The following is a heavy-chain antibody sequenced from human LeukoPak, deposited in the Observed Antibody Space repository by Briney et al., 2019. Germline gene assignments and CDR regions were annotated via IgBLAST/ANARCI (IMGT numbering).Heavy chain of an antibody. CDR2: ISYDGSNG. Sequence: PGRSLRLSCAASGFTFSNFGMHWFRQAPGRGLEWVAVISYDGSNGDYADSVKGRFTVSRDNSKNTLYLQMNSLRVEDTAVYYCAREFTTVVTGRLFDYWGQGTLVTVSS. CDR1: GFTFSNFG. D-gene: IGHD4-23*01. CDR3: AREFTTVVTGRLFDY. J-gene: IGHJ4*02. V-gene: IGHV3-30-3*01.